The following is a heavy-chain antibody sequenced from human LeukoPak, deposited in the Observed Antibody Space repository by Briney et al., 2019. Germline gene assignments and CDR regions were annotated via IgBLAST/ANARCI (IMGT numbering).Heavy chain of an antibody. CDR1: GFTFSSYA. CDR2: ISYDGSNK. D-gene: IGHD3-3*01. J-gene: IGHJ4*02. Sequence: GGSLRLSCAASGFTFSSYAMHWVRQAPGKGLEWVAVISYDGSNKYYADSVKGRFTISRDNSKNTLYLQMNSLRAEDTAVYYCARGYYDFWSGTQYYSDYWGQGTLVTVSS. V-gene: IGHV3-30*04. CDR3: ARGYYDFWSGTQYYSDY.